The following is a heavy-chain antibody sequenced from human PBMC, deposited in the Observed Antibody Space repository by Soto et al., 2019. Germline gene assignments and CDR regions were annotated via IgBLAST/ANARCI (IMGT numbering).Heavy chain of an antibody. V-gene: IGHV3-23*01. Sequence: PGGSLRLSCAASGFTFSSYAMSWVRQAPGKGLEWVSAISGSGGSTYYADSVKGRFTISRXXXXXXXXXXXXXXXXXXXXXYYCAKDISIAARPPDYWGQGTLVTVSS. CDR1: GFTFSSYA. D-gene: IGHD6-6*01. J-gene: IGHJ4*02. CDR3: AKDISIAARPPDY. CDR2: ISGSGGST.